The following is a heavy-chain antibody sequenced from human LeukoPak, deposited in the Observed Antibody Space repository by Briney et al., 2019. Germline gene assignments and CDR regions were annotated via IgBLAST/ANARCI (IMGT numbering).Heavy chain of an antibody. D-gene: IGHD6-13*01. Sequence: GGSLRLSCTASGFSFRSFAMSWVRQAPGQGLEWVSSISGGGEDTYYADSVKGRFTISRDNSETTLYLQMNSLVADDTALYYCARTIAQYTNTWLYYYGLDVWGQGTTVTVSS. CDR2: ISGGGEDT. J-gene: IGHJ6*02. CDR3: ARTIAQYTNTWLYYYGLDV. V-gene: IGHV3-23*01. CDR1: GFSFRSFA.